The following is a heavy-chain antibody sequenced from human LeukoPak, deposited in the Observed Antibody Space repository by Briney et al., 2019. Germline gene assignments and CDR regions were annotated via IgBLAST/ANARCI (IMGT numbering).Heavy chain of an antibody. CDR1: GFTFSSYE. CDR3: ARTAPRTYYGMDV. Sequence: GGPLRLSCAASGFTFSSYEMNWVRQAPGKGLEWVSYISSSGSTIYYADSVKGRFTISRDNAKNSLYLQMNSLRAEDTAVYYCARTAPRTYYGMDVWGQGTTVTVSS. D-gene: IGHD5-18*01. J-gene: IGHJ6*02. V-gene: IGHV3-48*03. CDR2: ISSSGSTI.